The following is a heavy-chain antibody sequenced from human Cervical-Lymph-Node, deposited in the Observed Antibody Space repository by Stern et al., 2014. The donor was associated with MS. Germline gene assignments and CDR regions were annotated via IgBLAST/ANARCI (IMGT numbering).Heavy chain of an antibody. CDR1: GFTFSSYG. J-gene: IGHJ4*02. D-gene: IGHD1-26*01. V-gene: IGHV3-33*01. CDR3: ARVPKVDGATLIDY. Sequence: VQLVESGGGVVQPGRSLRLSCAASGFTFSSYGMHWVRQAPGKGLEWVAVIWYDGSKKYYADSVRGRFTISRDDSKNTLYLQMNSLRAEDTAVYYCARVPKVDGATLIDYWGQGTLVTVSS. CDR2: IWYDGSKK.